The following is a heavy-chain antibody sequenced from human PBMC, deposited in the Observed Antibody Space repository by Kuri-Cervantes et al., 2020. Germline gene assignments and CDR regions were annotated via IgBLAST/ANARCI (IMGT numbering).Heavy chain of an antibody. CDR3: ARSSPGIAAAGNFDY. Sequence: ASVKVSCKASGYTFTSYYMHWVRQAPGQGLKWMGIINPSGGSTSYAQKFQGRVTMTRDTSTSTAYMELRSLRSDDTAVYYCARSSPGIAAAGNFDYWGQGTLVTDSS. CDR2: INPSGGST. CDR1: GYTFTSYY. D-gene: IGHD6-13*01. V-gene: IGHV1-46*01. J-gene: IGHJ4*02.